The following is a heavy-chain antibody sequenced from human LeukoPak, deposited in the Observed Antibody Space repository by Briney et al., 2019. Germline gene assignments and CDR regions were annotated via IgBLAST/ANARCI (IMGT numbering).Heavy chain of an antibody. V-gene: IGHV3-21*01. Sequence: GGSLRLSCAASGFALRSYTVTWVRQAPGKGLEWVSSISSTSAYIYYAESVKGRFSISRDNVDNVVHLQMSSLTNEDTAVYYCARVAVAGPTGWFDSWGQGTLVTVSS. CDR3: ARVAVAGPTGWFDS. D-gene: IGHD6-19*01. J-gene: IGHJ5*01. CDR2: ISSTSAYI. CDR1: GFALRSYT.